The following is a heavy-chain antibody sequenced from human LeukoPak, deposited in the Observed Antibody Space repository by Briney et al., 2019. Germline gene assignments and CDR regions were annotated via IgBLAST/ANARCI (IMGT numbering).Heavy chain of an antibody. CDR2: ISGSGGST. Sequence: GGSLRLSCVASGFTFRSNAMHWVRQAPGKGLEWVSGISGSGGSTYYADSVKGRFTISRDNSKNTLYLQMNSLRAEDTAVYYCAKSRSGSPHSFDYWGQGTLVTVSS. CDR1: GFTFRSNA. D-gene: IGHD1-26*01. J-gene: IGHJ4*02. V-gene: IGHV3-23*01. CDR3: AKSRSGSPHSFDY.